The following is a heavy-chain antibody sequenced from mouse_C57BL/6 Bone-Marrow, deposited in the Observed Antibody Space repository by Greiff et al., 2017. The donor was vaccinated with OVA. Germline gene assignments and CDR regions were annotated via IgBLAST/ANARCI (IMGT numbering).Heavy chain of an antibody. Sequence: EVQGVESGGGLVQSGRSLRLSCATSGFTFSDFYMEWVRQAPGKGLEWIAASRNKANDYTTEYSASVKGRFIVSRDTSQSILYLQMNALRAEDTAIYYCARDAWDGYYPFAYWGQGTLVTVSA. CDR2: SRNKANDYTT. CDR3: ARDAWDGYYPFAY. J-gene: IGHJ3*01. CDR1: GFTFSDFY. V-gene: IGHV7-1*01. D-gene: IGHD2-3*01.